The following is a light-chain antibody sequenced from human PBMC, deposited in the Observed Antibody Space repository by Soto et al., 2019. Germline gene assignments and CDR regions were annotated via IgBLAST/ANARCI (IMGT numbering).Light chain of an antibody. Sequence: EVVMTQSPDTLSVSPGERATLSCRASQIVSSSLAWYHQKPGQAPRLLIYDASNRATGIPDRFSGSGSGTDFTLTISSLEPEDFGVYYCQQRSNWPWTFGQGTKVDI. CDR1: QIVSSS. V-gene: IGKV3-11*01. CDR2: DAS. J-gene: IGKJ1*01. CDR3: QQRSNWPWT.